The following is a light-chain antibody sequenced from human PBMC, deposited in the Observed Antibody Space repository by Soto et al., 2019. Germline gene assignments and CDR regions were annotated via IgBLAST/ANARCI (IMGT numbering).Light chain of an antibody. J-gene: IGLJ1*01. CDR2: GDN. V-gene: IGLV1-40*01. CDR1: TSNIVAPYD. Sequence: QAVLAQAPSVSGAPGQRFSISCTGSTSNIVAPYDVHWYQHLPGTAPKLLIYGDNNRPSGVPDRFPGSKSSTSASLAITRLQAEDEADYYCKSYDISLHNYVFGTGTKVTVL. CDR3: KSYDISLHNYV.